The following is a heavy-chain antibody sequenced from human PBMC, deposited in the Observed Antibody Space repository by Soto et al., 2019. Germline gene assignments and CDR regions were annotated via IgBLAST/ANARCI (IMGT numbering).Heavy chain of an antibody. V-gene: IGHV3-23*02. CDR3: EGSWT. CDR2: ISGTTDRT. J-gene: IGHJ1*01. Sequence: EVQVLESGGGLVQPGGSLRLSCAASGFTIRNYGMSWVRQAPGKALEWVAGISGTTDRTYYRDSVEGRFTIFKDTSKNTLYLEMHSLRAEDTALYRCEGSWTWGQGTLVTVSS. D-gene: IGHD5-12*01. CDR1: GFTIRNYG.